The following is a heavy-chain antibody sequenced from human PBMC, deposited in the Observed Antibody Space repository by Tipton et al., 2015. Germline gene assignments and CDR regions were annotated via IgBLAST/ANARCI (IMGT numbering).Heavy chain of an antibody. D-gene: IGHD6-19*01. CDR2: ISSTLITI. CDR1: GFTFNDYY. J-gene: IGHJ6*02. V-gene: IGHV3-11*01. CDR3: AKDFTPLVAGGYYYYGMDV. Sequence: SLRLSCAASGFTFNDYYMSWIRQAPGKGLECVSYISSTLITIYHADSVKGRFTISRDNTKNTLYLQMDSLRPDDTALYYCAKDFTPLVAGGYYYYGMDVWGQGTTVTVSS.